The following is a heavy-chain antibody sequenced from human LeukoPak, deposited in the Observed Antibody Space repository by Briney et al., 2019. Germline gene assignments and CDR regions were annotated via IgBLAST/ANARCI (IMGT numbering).Heavy chain of an antibody. V-gene: IGHV3-74*03. J-gene: IGHJ6*02. Sequence: GGSLRLSCAASGFTFSNYWIHWVRQAPGKGLVWVSRIDNAGSITTYADSVKGRFTISRGNAKNSLYLQMSNLRAEDTAVYFCARGGGLDVWGQGATVTVSS. CDR3: ARGGGLDV. CDR2: IDNAGSIT. D-gene: IGHD3-16*01. CDR1: GFTFSNYW.